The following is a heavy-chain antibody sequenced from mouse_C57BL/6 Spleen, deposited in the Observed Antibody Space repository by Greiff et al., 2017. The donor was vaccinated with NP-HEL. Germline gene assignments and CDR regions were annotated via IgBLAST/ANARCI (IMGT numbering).Heavy chain of an antibody. D-gene: IGHD3-2*02. CDR1: GFNIKDYY. Sequence: EVMLVESGAELVRPGASDKLSCTASGFNIKDYYMHWVKQRPEQGLEWIGRIDPEDGDTEYAPKFQGKATMTADTSSNTAYLQLSSLTSEDTAVYYCTSDSSGYGWFAYWGQGTLVTVSA. CDR3: TSDSSGYGWFAY. V-gene: IGHV14-1*01. J-gene: IGHJ3*01. CDR2: IDPEDGDT.